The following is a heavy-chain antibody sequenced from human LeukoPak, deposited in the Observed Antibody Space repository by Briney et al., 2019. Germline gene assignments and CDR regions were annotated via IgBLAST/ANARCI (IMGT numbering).Heavy chain of an antibody. D-gene: IGHD2-15*01. CDR1: GFTFSNAW. CDR2: IKSKTDGGTT. J-gene: IGHJ4*02. V-gene: IGHV3-15*01. Sequence: PGGSLRLSCAASGFTFSNAWMSWVRQAPGKGLEWVGRIKSKTDGGTTDYASPVKGRFTTSRDDSKYTLYLQMNSLKTEDTAVYYCTRRYCSGGTCSVDYWGQGTLVTVSS. CDR3: TRRYCSGGTCSVDY.